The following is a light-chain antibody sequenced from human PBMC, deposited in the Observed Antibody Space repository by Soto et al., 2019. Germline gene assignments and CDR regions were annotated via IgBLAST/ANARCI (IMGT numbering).Light chain of an antibody. CDR3: QKYNSAPRT. V-gene: IGKV1-27*01. J-gene: IGKJ4*01. CDR1: QGISNY. Sequence: DVQMTQAPSSLSASVGDRVTITCRARQGISNYIAWYQQKPGKVPKLLIYAASILQSGLPSRFSRSGTGTDFTLTISSLQPEDVATYYCQKYNSAPRTFGGGTKVEIK. CDR2: AAS.